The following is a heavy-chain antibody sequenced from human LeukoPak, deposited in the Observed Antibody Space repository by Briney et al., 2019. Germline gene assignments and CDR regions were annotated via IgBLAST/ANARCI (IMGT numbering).Heavy chain of an antibody. V-gene: IGHV3-20*04. Sequence: PGGSLRLSCAASGFTFDDYGMSWVRQAPGKGLEWVSGINWNGGSTGYADSVKGRFTISRDNAKNSLYLQMNSLRAEDTALYYCARVGPYYDFWSGYYSYFDYWGQGTLVTVSS. CDR3: ARVGPYYDFWSGYYSYFDY. D-gene: IGHD3-3*01. J-gene: IGHJ4*02. CDR2: INWNGGST. CDR1: GFTFDDYG.